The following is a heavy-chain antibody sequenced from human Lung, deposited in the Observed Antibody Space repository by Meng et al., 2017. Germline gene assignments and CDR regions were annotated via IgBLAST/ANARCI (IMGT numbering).Heavy chain of an antibody. CDR3: ARGPTTMAHDFDY. CDR2: INHSGST. Sequence: QVQLQQWGRGLLKPSETLSLPCVVSGGSFSDYYWSWIRQPPGKGLEWIGEINHSGSTNYNPSLESRATISVDTSQNNLSLKLSSVTAADSAVYYCARGPTTMAHDFDYWGRGTLVTVSS. V-gene: IGHV4-34*01. CDR1: GGSFSDYY. J-gene: IGHJ4*02. D-gene: IGHD4-11*01.